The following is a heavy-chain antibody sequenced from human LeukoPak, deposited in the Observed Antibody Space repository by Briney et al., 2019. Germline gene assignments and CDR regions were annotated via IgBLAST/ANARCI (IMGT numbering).Heavy chain of an antibody. CDR1: GGSISSYY. CDR3: ARFEMSNDGDEGWFDP. D-gene: IGHD2-21*02. J-gene: IGHJ5*02. Sequence: SETLSLTCTVSGGSISSYYWSWIRQPPGKGLEWIGYIFTSGSTNYNPFLKSRVTISLDKSKNQFSLKLSSVTATDTGVYYCARFEMSNDGDEGWFDPWGQGTLVIVSS. CDR2: IFTSGST. V-gene: IGHV4-4*09.